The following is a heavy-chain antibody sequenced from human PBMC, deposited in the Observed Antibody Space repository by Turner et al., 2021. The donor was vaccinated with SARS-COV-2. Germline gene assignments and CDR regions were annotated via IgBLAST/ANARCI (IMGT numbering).Heavy chain of an antibody. CDR1: GGSISSSGYY. J-gene: IGHJ6*02. V-gene: IGHV4-39*01. Sequence: QLQLQESGPGLVKPSETLSLTCTVSGGSISSSGYYWGWIRQPPGKGLEWIGSIYYSGSTYYNPSLKSRVTISVDTSKNQFSLKLSSVTAADTAVYYCASTIFGRGDFQIYYYFYGLDVWGQGTTVTVSS. CDR2: IYYSGST. CDR3: ASTIFGRGDFQIYYYFYGLDV. D-gene: IGHD3-3*01.